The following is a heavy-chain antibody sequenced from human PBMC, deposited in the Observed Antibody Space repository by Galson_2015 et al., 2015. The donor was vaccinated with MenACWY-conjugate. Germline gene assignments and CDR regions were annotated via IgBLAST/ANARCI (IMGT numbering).Heavy chain of an antibody. CDR2: INHVGGT. V-gene: IGHV4-34*01. Sequence: ETLSFTCDVHNGSLGGDSWSWIRQPPGRGLEWIGEINHVGGTDYNPSLRGRVTISIDTSKNQFSLRLSSVTAPDTAVYYCARLVSCGFAIFGGHARASYGMDVWGQGTTVTVSS. CDR3: ARLVSCGFAIFGGHARASYGMDV. J-gene: IGHJ6*02. D-gene: IGHD3-3*01. CDR1: NGSLGGDS.